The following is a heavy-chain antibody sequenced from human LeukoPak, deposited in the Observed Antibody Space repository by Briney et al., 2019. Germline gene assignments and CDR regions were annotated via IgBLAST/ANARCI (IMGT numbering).Heavy chain of an antibody. J-gene: IGHJ4*02. CDR1: GFTFGDYA. CDR2: IRSKDHGGTT. D-gene: IGHD4-23*01. V-gene: IGHV3-49*03. Sequence: GGSLRLSCTASGFTFGDYALSWFRQAPGKVLEWLSFIRSKDHGGTTEYAASVKGRFTISRDASTSIAYLQMNSLIIEDTAVYFCTRDPHYYHGNPHDFWGQGTRVTVSS. CDR3: TRDPHYYHGNPHDF.